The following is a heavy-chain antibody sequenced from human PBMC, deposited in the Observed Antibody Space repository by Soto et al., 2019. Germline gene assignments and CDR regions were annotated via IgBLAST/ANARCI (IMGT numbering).Heavy chain of an antibody. CDR3: ARGVSDYIVVVPAAPRYYYYMDV. D-gene: IGHD2-2*01. V-gene: IGHV4-34*01. CDR1: GGSFSGYY. J-gene: IGHJ6*03. CDR2: INHSGST. Sequence: SETLSLTCAVYGGSFSGYYWSWIRQPPGKGLEWIGEINHSGSTNYNPSLKSRVTISVDTSKNQFSLKLSSVTAADTAVYYCARGVSDYIVVVPAAPRYYYYMDVWGKGTTVTVSS.